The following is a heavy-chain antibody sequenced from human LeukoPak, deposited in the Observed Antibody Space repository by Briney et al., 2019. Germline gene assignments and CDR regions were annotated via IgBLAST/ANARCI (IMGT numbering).Heavy chain of an antibody. CDR2: IKHDGSEK. Sequence: GGSLRLSCAASGFTFSSHWMSWVRQAPGKGLEWVANIKHDGSEKYYADSVKGRLTISRDNSKNTLYLQMNSLRAEDTAVYYCATYYYDSSGYYPDAFDIWGQGTMVTVSS. CDR3: ATYYYDSSGYYPDAFDI. CDR1: GFTFSSHW. D-gene: IGHD3-22*01. V-gene: IGHV3-7*02. J-gene: IGHJ3*02.